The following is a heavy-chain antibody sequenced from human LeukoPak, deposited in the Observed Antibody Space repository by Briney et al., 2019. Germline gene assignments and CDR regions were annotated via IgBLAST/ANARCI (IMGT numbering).Heavy chain of an antibody. J-gene: IGHJ4*02. CDR1: XSAA. CDR3: ARVGFYDSSGYLHYYFDY. CDR2: TYYRSKWYN. D-gene: IGHD3-22*01. Sequence: XSAAWNWIRQXPXXXLEWLGRTYYRSKWYNDYAVSVKSRITINPDTSKNQFSLQLNSVTPEDTAVYYCARVGFYDSSGYLHYYFDYWGQGTLVTVSS. V-gene: IGHV6-1*01.